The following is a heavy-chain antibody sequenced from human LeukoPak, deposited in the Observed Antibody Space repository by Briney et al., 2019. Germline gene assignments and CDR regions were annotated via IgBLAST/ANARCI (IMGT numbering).Heavy chain of an antibody. CDR2: IKQDGSEK. D-gene: IGHD3-22*01. CDR3: ARDWGCYDSSGYPHY. J-gene: IGHJ4*02. CDR1: GFTFSSYW. V-gene: IGHV3-7*01. Sequence: GGSLRLSCAASGFTFSSYWMSWVRQAPGKGLEWVANIKQDGSEKYYVDSVKGRFTISRDNAKNSLYLQMNSLRAEDTAVYYCARDWGCYDSSGYPHYWGQGTLVTVSS.